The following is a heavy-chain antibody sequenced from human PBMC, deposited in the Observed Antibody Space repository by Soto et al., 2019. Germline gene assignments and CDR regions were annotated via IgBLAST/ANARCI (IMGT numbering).Heavy chain of an antibody. D-gene: IGHD2-15*01. CDR3: ARVAGEDIAVVIGVRPGEYGVDV. J-gene: IGHJ6*02. CDR2: ISYDGGNK. CDR1: GFTFRNYA. V-gene: IGHV3-30-3*01. Sequence: QVQLVESGGGVVQPGRSLRLSCAASGFTFRNYAMHWVRQAPGKGLECVAVISYDGGNKFYRDYVKGRFTISRDNSKNTRYLQIISLGYEETAVYYCARVAGEDIAVVIGVRPGEYGVDVWGQGTTVTVSS.